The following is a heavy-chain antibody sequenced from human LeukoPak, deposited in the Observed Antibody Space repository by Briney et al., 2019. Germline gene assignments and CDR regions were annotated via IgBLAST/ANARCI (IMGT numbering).Heavy chain of an antibody. V-gene: IGHV3-11*04. Sequence: GGSLRLSCAASGFTFSDYYMSWIRQAPGKGLEWVSYISSSGSTIYYADSVKGRFTISRDNAKNSLYLQMNSLRAEDTAVYYCARDGSVSSGPYDAFDIWGQGTMVTVSS. CDR1: GFTFSDYY. D-gene: IGHD3-22*01. J-gene: IGHJ3*02. CDR2: ISSSGSTI. CDR3: ARDGSVSSGPYDAFDI.